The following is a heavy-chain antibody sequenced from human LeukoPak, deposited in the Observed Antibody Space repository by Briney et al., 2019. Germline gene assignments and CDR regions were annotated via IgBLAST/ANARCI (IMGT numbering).Heavy chain of an antibody. J-gene: IGHJ4*02. CDR2: ISGGSGST. Sequence: GGSLRLSCAASGFTFSSYAMSWVRQAPGKGLAWVSTISGGSGSTYCADSVKGRFTISRDNSKNTLYLQMNSLRAEDTAVYYCARGGVLRGGDFWSGYTENWGQGTLVTVSS. D-gene: IGHD3-3*01. CDR3: ARGGVLRGGDFWSGYTEN. V-gene: IGHV3-23*01. CDR1: GFTFSSYA.